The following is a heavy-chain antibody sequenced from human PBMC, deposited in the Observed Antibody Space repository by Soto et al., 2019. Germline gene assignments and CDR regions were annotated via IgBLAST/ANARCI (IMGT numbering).Heavy chain of an antibody. CDR2: ISYDGSHE. Sequence: PGVSLRLSCAGSGTTFGIYAMHWVRQAPGKGLEWVAVISYDGSHEFYADSVKGRFTISRDNSNNMLYLQMNSLKPDDAAVYFCLGVHADLYYYYGLDCWGQGTTVTLSS. D-gene: IGHD2-2*01. J-gene: IGHJ6*02. CDR3: LGVHADLYYYYGLDC. V-gene: IGHV3-30*03. CDR1: GTTFGIYA.